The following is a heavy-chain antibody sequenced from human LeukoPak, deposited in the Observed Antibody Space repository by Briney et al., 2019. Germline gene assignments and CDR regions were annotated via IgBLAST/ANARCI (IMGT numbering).Heavy chain of an antibody. Sequence: GGSLRLSCAASGFTVSSNYMSWLRQAPGKGLEWISVIYGGGSTYYADSVKGRFTISRDNSKNTLYLQMNSLRAEDTAVYYCARDRGGGYDFWSGYYTFDYWGQGTLVTVSS. D-gene: IGHD3-3*01. CDR2: IYGGGST. V-gene: IGHV3-66*02. CDR1: GFTVSSNY. CDR3: ARDRGGGYDFWSGYYTFDY. J-gene: IGHJ4*02.